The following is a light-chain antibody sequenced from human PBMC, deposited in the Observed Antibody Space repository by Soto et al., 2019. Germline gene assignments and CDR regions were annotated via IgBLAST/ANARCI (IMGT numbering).Light chain of an antibody. Sequence: EIVMTQSPATLSVSPGERATLSCRASQSVSNNLAWYQQKPGQAPRLLIYGASTRATGIPARFIGSGSETEFTPTISSLQSEDFAVYYCQQYNTWSPLTFGGGTKVETK. CDR2: GAS. V-gene: IGKV3-15*01. CDR3: QQYNTWSPLT. J-gene: IGKJ4*01. CDR1: QSVSNN.